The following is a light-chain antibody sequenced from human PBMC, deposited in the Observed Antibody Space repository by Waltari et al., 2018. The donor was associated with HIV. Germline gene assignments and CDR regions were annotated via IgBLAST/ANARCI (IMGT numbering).Light chain of an antibody. CDR1: HSISSW. CDR3: QQYNSYSWT. J-gene: IGKJ1*01. Sequence: DIQMTQSPSTLSAPVGDRVTITCRASHSISSWLALYQQKPGKAPKPLMYKASSLESGVPSRFSGSGSGTEFTLTLSSLQPDDFATYYCQQYNSYSWTFGQGTKVEIK. V-gene: IGKV1-5*03. CDR2: KAS.